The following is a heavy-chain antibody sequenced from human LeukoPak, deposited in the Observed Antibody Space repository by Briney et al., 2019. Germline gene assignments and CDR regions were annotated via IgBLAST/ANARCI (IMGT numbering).Heavy chain of an antibody. V-gene: IGHV1-18*01. Sequence: GSVKVSCKASGYTFTSYGISWVRQAPGQGLEWMGWISAYNGNTNYAQKLQGRVTMTTDTSTSTAYMELRSLRSDDTAVYYCARVYGYYDILTGYYGGDYYYYYMDVWGKGTTVTISS. D-gene: IGHD3-9*01. CDR3: ARVYGYYDILTGYYGGDYYYYYMDV. J-gene: IGHJ6*03. CDR1: GYTFTSYG. CDR2: ISAYNGNT.